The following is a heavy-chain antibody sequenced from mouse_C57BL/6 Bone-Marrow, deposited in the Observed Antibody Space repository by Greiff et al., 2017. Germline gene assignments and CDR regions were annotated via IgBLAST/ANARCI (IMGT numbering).Heavy chain of an antibody. Sequence: EVQLQESGGGLVQPGGSMKLSCAASGFTFSDAWMDWVRQSPEKGLEWVAEIRNKANNHATYYAESVKGRFTISRDDSKSSVYLQMNSLRAEDTGSYYCATAEALYAMDDWGHGASVTVAT. D-gene: IGHD3-2*02. CDR1: GFTFSDAW. V-gene: IGHV6-6*01. J-gene: IGHJ4*01. CDR2: IRNKANNHAT. CDR3: ATAEALYAMDD.